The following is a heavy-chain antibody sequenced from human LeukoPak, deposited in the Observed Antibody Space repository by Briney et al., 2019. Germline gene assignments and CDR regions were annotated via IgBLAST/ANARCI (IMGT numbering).Heavy chain of an antibody. Sequence: GGSLRLSCAASGFTFSSYGMHWVRQAPGKGLEWVSTFSGSGGGTHYADSVKGRFTISRDNSKNTLYLQMSSLRAEDTALYYCARDIVLIAVAVRGSFDIWGQGTMVTVSS. CDR1: GFTFSSYG. V-gene: IGHV3-23*01. CDR3: ARDIVLIAVAVRGSFDI. J-gene: IGHJ3*02. D-gene: IGHD6-19*01. CDR2: FSGSGGGT.